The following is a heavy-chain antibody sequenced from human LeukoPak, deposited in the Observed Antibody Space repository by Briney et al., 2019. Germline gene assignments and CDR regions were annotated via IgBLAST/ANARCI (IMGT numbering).Heavy chain of an antibody. CDR2: IYWNDDK. CDR3: AHREYSSSLKGAFDY. CDR1: GFSLSTSGVG. J-gene: IGHJ4*02. D-gene: IGHD6-6*01. V-gene: IGHV2-5*01. Sequence: SGPTLVKPTQTLTLTCTFSGFSLSTSGVGVGWIRQPPGKALEWLALIYWNDDKRYSPSLKSRLTITKDTSKNQVVLTMTNMDPVDTATYYCAHREYSSSLKGAFDYWGQGTLVTVSS.